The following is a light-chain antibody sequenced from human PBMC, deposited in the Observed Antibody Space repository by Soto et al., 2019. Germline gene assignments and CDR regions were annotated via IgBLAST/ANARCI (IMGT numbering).Light chain of an antibody. CDR2: EAS. J-gene: IGKJ1*01. V-gene: IGKV3-11*01. CDR1: QSVSTF. Sequence: EIVLTQSPGTLSLSPGERVTLSCRASQSVSTFLAWYQQKPGQAPRLLIYEASSRATGIPARFSGGGSGTVFTLTSSRLEPEDFAVYYCQQRSNWPWTFGQGTKVDIK. CDR3: QQRSNWPWT.